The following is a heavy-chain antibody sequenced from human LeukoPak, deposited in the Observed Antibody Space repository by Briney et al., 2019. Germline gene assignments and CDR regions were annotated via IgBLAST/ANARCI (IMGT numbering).Heavy chain of an antibody. V-gene: IGHV4-61*01. CDR2: IYYSGST. D-gene: IGHD3-22*01. Sequence: SETLSLTCTVSGGSVSSGSYYWSWIRQPPGKGLEWIGYIYYSGSTNYNPSLKSRVTISVDTSKNQFSLKLSSVTAADTAVYYCARVGSSGYYSLLYFDLWGRGTLVTVSS. CDR1: GGSVSSGSYY. J-gene: IGHJ2*01. CDR3: ARVGSSGYYSLLYFDL.